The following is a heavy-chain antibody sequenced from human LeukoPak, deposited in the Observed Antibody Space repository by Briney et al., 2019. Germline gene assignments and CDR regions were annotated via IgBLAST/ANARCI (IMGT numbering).Heavy chain of an antibody. CDR3: ARGLWGGDGHNSVVVDF. CDR1: GFTFSSYW. V-gene: IGHV3-7*01. J-gene: IGHJ4*02. D-gene: IGHD5-24*01. Sequence: PGGSLRLSCAASGFTFSSYWMSWVRQVPGKGLEWVANIKQDGSEKYYVGSLKGRFTISRDNAKNSLYLQMNSLRGEDTAVYYCARGLWGGDGHNSVVVDFWGQGTLVTVSS. CDR2: IKQDGSEK.